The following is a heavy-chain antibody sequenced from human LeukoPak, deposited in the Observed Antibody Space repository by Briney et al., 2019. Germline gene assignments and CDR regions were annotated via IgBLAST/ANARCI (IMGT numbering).Heavy chain of an antibody. CDR1: GFTFSDYY. CDR2: IYSGGST. D-gene: IGHD2-2*01. CDR3: ASRDPSTSFSRYWYFDL. Sequence: GGSLRLSCAASGFTFSDYYMSWVRQAPGKGLEWVSVIYSGGSTYYADSVKGRFTISRDNSKNTLYLQMNSLRAEDTAVYYCASRDPSTSFSRYWYFDLWGRGTLVTVSS. J-gene: IGHJ2*01. V-gene: IGHV3-53*01.